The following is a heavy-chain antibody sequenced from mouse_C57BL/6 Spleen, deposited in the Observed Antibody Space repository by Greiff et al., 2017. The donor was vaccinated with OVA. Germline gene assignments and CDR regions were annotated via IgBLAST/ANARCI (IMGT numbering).Heavy chain of an antibody. D-gene: IGHD1-1*01. V-gene: IGHV3-6*01. CDR3: ARPITTGYFDV. J-gene: IGHJ1*03. CDR1: GYSITSGYY. Sequence: EVQLQESGPGLVKPSQSLSLTCSVTGYSITSGYYWNWIRQFPGNKLEWMGYISYDGSNNYTPSLKNRISITHDTSKNHIFRKLNSVTNEDAATDYSARPITTGYFDVWGTGTTVTVSS. CDR2: ISYDGSN.